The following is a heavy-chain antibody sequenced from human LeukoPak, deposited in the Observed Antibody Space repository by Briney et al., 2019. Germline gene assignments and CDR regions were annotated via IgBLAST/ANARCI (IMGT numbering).Heavy chain of an antibody. V-gene: IGHV3-33*06. Sequence: GGSLRLSCAASGFTFSSYGMHWVRQAPGKGLEWVAVIWYDGSNKYYADSVKGRFTISRDNSKNTLYLQMNSLRADDTAVYYCAKGVVVMPATRADFWGQGTLVTVSS. CDR1: GFTFSSYG. CDR3: AKGVVVMPATRADF. CDR2: IWYDGSNK. D-gene: IGHD2-21*01. J-gene: IGHJ4*02.